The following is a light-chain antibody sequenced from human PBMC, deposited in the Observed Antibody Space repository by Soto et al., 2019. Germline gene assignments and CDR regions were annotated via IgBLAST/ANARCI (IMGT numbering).Light chain of an antibody. V-gene: IGKV3-15*01. CDR2: RAS. CDR3: QQYHNLWS. CDR1: HSIYSN. Sequence: ISLSHSPATFSLSPEDRVALSCWASHSIYSNLVWYQQRPGQAPRLIIDRASARPAGIPARFSGSGSGTEFTLTSSSLQSEDFATYCCQQYHNLWSFGRGTKVDIK. J-gene: IGKJ1*01.